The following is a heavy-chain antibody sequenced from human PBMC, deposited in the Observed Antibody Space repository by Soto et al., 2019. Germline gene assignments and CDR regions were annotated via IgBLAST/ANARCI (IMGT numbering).Heavy chain of an antibody. CDR2: IWYDGSNK. CDR3: ARGDCTGAYCYSWPFNKGVDV. J-gene: IGHJ6*02. D-gene: IGHD2-15*01. Sequence: PGGSLRLSCTTSGFTFNTYGMYWVRQAPGKGLEWVAIIWYDGSNKYYGDSVKGRFTISRDNSKNTLYLQMNSLRAEDTALYYCARGDCTGAYCYSWPFNKGVDVWGQGTTVTVSS. V-gene: IGHV3-33*08. CDR1: GFTFNTYG.